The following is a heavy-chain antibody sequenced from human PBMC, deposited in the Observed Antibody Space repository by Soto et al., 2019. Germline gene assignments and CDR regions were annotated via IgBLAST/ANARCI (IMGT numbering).Heavy chain of an antibody. D-gene: IGHD6-19*01. CDR1: GLTFSSHA. V-gene: IGHV3-23*01. CDR2: ISGSAINT. J-gene: IGHJ4*02. Sequence: EVQLLESGGGLVQPGGSLRLSCAASGLTFSSHALMWVRQAPGKGLEWVSAISGSAINTYYADSVKGRFTISRDNSKNTLYLQMNSLRAEDTAVYYCAKDSDGAGRHYWGQGTLVTVSS. CDR3: AKDSDGAGRHY.